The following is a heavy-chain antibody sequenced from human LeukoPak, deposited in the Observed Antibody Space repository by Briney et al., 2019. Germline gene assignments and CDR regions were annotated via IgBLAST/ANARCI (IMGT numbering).Heavy chain of an antibody. CDR2: INPNSGGT. CDR1: GYTFTGYY. V-gene: IGHV1-2*06. CDR3: ARSKREGRYYYGSSGYYIFDY. J-gene: IGHJ4*02. Sequence: ASVKVSCKASGYTFTGYYMHWVRQAPGQGLEWMGRINPNSGGTNYAQKFQGRVTMTRDTSISTAYMELSRLRSDDTAVYYCARSKREGRYYYGSSGYYIFDYWGQGTLVTVSS. D-gene: IGHD3-22*01.